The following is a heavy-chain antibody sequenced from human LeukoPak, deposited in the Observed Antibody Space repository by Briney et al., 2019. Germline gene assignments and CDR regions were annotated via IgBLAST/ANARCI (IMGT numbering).Heavy chain of an antibody. D-gene: IGHD3-22*01. CDR3: AGLRGYFDRSGSF. CDR2: IYHTGGT. J-gene: IGHJ3*01. CDR1: GVSIKSTLW. V-gene: IGHV4-4*02. Sequence: SETLSLTCAVSGVSIKSTLWWSWVRQPPGKGLEWIGEIYHTGGTSYNPSLKSRVTISVDKSKSQFSLRLSSVTAADTAVYYCAGLRGYFDRSGSFWGQGTMVAVSS.